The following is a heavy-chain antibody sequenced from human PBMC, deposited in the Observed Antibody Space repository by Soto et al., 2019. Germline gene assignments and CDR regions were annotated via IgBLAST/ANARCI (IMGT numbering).Heavy chain of an antibody. CDR3: ARGVVAANGGDWFDP. Sequence: QVQLVESGGGVVQPGRSLRLSCAASGFTFSSYGMHWVRQAPGKGLEWVAVIWYDGSNKYYADSVKGRFTISRDNSKNPLYRQMNSRRGGDTAVYYCARGVVAANGGDWFDPWGQGTLVTVSS. CDR1: GFTFSSYG. D-gene: IGHD2-15*01. V-gene: IGHV3-33*01. CDR2: IWYDGSNK. J-gene: IGHJ5*02.